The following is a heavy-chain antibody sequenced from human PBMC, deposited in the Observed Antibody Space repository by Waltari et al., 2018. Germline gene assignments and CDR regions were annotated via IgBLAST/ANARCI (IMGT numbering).Heavy chain of an antibody. CDR3: ARVSDYCDYLFDY. J-gene: IGHJ4*02. CDR1: GFTFSSYS. CDR2: ISSSSSTI. Sequence: EVQLVESGGGLVQPGGSLRLSCAASGFTFSSYSMNWVRQAPGKGLEWVSYISSSSSTIYYAASVKGRFTISRDNAKNSLYLQMNSLRAEDTAVYYCARVSDYCDYLFDYWGQGTLVTVSS. D-gene: IGHD4-17*01. V-gene: IGHV3-48*04.